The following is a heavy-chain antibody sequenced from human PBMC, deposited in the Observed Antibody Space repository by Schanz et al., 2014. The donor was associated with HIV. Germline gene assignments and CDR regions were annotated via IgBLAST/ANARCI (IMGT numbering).Heavy chain of an antibody. D-gene: IGHD3-22*01. CDR1: GFRFNSYA. Sequence: QVQLVESGGGVVQPGGSLRLSCAVSGFRFNSYAMSWVRQAPGKGLEWVAVISSDGSEEYFADSVKGRFTISRDNSKNTLYLQMNSLRTEDTALYYCAKGASPYHDSSGFYPDYWSQGTLVTVS. J-gene: IGHJ4*02. V-gene: IGHV3-30*18. CDR3: AKGASPYHDSSGFYPDY. CDR2: ISSDGSEE.